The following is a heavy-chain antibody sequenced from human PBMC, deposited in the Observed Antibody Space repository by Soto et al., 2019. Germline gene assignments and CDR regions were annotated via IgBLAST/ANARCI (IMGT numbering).Heavy chain of an antibody. V-gene: IGHV3-30*18. CDR2: ISDDGSNQ. J-gene: IGHJ4*02. D-gene: IGHD1-26*01. CDR1: GFTFKSFV. CDR3: AKDLYSGSYSSYYFHH. Sequence: QVHLVESGGGVVQPGGALRLSCAASGFTFKSFVMHWVRQAPGKGLEWVAFISDDGSNQYFADSVKGRFTISRDNSENTVSLQINSLRPGDTAVYYCAKDLYSGSYSSYYFHHWGQGTLVTVSS.